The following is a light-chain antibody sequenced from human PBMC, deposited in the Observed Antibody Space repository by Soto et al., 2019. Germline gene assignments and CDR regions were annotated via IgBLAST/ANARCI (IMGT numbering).Light chain of an antibody. J-gene: IGKJ1*01. Sequence: DIQRTQSPSNLSASVGDRVTITCRASQSISSWLAWYQQKPGKAPKLLIYDASSLESGVPSRFSGSGSGTEFTLTISSLQPDDFATYYCQQYNSYWTFGQGTKVDIK. CDR2: DAS. CDR3: QQYNSYWT. V-gene: IGKV1-5*01. CDR1: QSISSW.